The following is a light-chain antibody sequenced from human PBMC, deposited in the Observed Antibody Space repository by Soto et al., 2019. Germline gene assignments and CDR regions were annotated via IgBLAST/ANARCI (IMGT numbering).Light chain of an antibody. J-gene: IGKJ1*01. CDR3: QQYNSYWT. CDR2: NAD. V-gene: IGKV1-5*01. CDR1: QDINRW. Sequence: DIQMTQSPSTLSASVGDRVTITCRASQDINRWLAWYQQKPGKAPKILIYNADTLESGVPSRFNGSGYGTEFILTISSLQPDDFATYYCQQYNSYWTFGQGTKVDIK.